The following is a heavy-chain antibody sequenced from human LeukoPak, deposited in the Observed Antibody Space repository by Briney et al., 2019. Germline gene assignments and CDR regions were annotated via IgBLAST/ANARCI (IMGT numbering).Heavy chain of an antibody. CDR2: IYYSGST. CDR3: ARSSAYYDYVWGSYRPRYYFDY. CDR1: GGSIRSSSYY. D-gene: IGHD3-16*01. Sequence: SETLSLTCTVSGGSIRSSSYYWGWIRQPPGKGLEWIGYIYYSGSTNYNPSLKSRVTISVDTSKNQFSLKLSSVTAADTAVYYCARSSAYYDYVWGSYRPRYYFDYWGQGTLVTVSS. V-gene: IGHV4-61*05. J-gene: IGHJ4*02.